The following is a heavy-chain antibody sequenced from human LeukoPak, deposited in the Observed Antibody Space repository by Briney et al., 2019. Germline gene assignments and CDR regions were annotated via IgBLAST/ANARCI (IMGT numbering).Heavy chain of an antibody. CDR2: IYYSGST. V-gene: IGHV4-59*01. D-gene: IGHD6-13*01. CDR3: ARVISEYSSSWPNWFDA. J-gene: IGHJ5*02. CDR1: GGSISSYY. Sequence: SETLSLTCTVSGGSISSYYWSWIRQRPGKGLEWIGYIYYSGSTNYNPSLKSRVTISVDTSKNQFSLKLSSVTAADTAVYYCARVISEYSSSWPNWFDAWGQGTLVTVSS.